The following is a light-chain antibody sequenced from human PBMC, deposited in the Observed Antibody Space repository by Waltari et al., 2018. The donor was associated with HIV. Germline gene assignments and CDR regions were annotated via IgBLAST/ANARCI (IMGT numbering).Light chain of an antibody. J-gene: IGLJ1*01. Sequence: QSALTQPASVSGSPGQSITISCTGTSSDVGGYNYVSWYQQPPGKAPKLMIDEVSNRPAGVANRFSGSKSVNTASLTISGLQAEDEADYYCSSYTSSSTLYVFGTGTKVTVL. CDR2: EVS. CDR1: SSDVGGYNY. V-gene: IGLV2-14*01. CDR3: SSYTSSSTLYV.